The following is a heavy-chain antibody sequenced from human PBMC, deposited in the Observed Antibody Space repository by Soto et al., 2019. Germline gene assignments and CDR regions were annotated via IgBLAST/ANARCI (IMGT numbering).Heavy chain of an antibody. J-gene: IGHJ4*02. Sequence: QVQLVQSGAEVKKPGASVKVSCKASGYTFTSYAMHWVRQAPGQRLEWMGWINAGNGNTKYSQKFTARVTITRDTSASTAYMELSRLRSEDTAVYYCASFPGYSYGYNWCQGTLFTVSS. CDR2: INAGNGNT. D-gene: IGHD5-18*01. V-gene: IGHV1-3*01. CDR3: ASFPGYSYGYN. CDR1: GYTFTSYA.